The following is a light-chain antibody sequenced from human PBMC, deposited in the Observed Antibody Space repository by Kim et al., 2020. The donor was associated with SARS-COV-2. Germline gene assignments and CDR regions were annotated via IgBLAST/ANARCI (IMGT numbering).Light chain of an antibody. CDR3: LQHNSYPLT. Sequence: ASIGDRVTITCRASQDVSNYLAWFQQKPGKVPQRLIYGASSLQSGVPSRFSGRGSGTEFTLTISSLQPEDFATYYCLQHNSYPLTFGGGTKVDIK. V-gene: IGKV1-17*03. J-gene: IGKJ4*01. CDR2: GAS. CDR1: QDVSNY.